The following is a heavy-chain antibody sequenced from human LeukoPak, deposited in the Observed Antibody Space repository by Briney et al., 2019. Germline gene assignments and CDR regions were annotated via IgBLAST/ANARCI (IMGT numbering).Heavy chain of an antibody. CDR3: SRIGYSRSSFDY. V-gene: IGHV3-7*03. J-gene: IGHJ4*02. Sequence: GGSLRLSCAASGFTFINYWMSWVRQAPGKGLEWVANMTQDVDSMKGRFTISRDNAKNSLYLQMSGLRAEDTAVYFCSRIGYSRSSFDYWGQGVLVTVYS. CDR2: MTQ. D-gene: IGHD6-6*01. CDR1: GFTFINYW.